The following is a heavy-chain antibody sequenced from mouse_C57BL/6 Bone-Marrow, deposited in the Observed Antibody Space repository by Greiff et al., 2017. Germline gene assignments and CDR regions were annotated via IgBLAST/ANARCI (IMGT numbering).Heavy chain of an antibody. J-gene: IGHJ3*01. CDR2: IWGGGST. V-gene: IGHV2-9*01. CDR3: AKHEGDYYGSSPFAY. D-gene: IGHD1-1*01. Sequence: QVQLQQSGPGLVQPSQSLSITCTVSGFSLTSYGVHWVRQSPGKGLEWLGVIWGGGSTNYNSALMSRLSISKDNSKSQVFLKMNSLQTDDTAMYYCAKHEGDYYGSSPFAYWGQGTLVTVSA. CDR1: GFSLTSYG.